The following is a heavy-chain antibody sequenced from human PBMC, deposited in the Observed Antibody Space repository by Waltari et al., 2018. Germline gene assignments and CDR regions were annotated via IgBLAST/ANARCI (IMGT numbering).Heavy chain of an antibody. Sequence: QVQLVQSGAEVKKPGASVTVSCKASGYTFTGYYMHWVRQAPGQGLEWMGWINPNSGGTNYAQKFQGRVTMTRETSISTAYMELSRLRSDDTAVYYWARDPLVPAARGGDWFDPWGQGTLVTVSS. J-gene: IGHJ5*02. CDR3: ARDPLVPAARGGDWFDP. CDR1: GYTFTGYY. D-gene: IGHD2-2*01. V-gene: IGHV1-2*02. CDR2: INPNSGGT.